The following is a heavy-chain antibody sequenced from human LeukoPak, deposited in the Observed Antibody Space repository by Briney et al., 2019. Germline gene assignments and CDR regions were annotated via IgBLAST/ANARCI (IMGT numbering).Heavy chain of an antibody. V-gene: IGHV3-53*01. D-gene: IGHD3-22*01. J-gene: IGHJ3*02. CDR3: ARDPHYYGSSGSGDAFDI. CDR1: GFTVSSNY. CDR2: IYSGGST. Sequence: PGGSLRLSCAASGFTVSSNYMSWVRQAPGKGLEWVSVIYSGGSTYYADSVKGRFTISRDNSKNTLYLQMNSLRAEDTAVYYCARDPHYYGSSGSGDAFDIWGQGTMVTVSS.